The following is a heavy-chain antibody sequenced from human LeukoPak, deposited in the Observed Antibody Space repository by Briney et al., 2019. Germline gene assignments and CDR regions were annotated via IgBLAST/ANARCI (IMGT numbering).Heavy chain of an antibody. D-gene: IGHD3-10*01. V-gene: IGHV4-30-2*01. J-gene: IGHJ4*02. CDR3: ARGPLFGPDY. Sequence: PSETLSLTCTVSGGSINSDGYYWSWIRQPPGKGLEWIGYIYHSGSTYYNPSLKSRVTISVDMSKNQFSLKLSSVTAADTAVYYCARGPLFGPDYWGQGTLVTVSS. CDR1: GGSINSDGYY. CDR2: IYHSGST.